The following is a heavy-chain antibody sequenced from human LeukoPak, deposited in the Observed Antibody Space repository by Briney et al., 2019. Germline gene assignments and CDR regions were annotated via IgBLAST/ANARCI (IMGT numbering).Heavy chain of an antibody. CDR2: INPDSGGT. CDR3: TRGGQLWSTYPFWYFDL. Sequence: ASVKVSCKASGYTFTGYYMHWGQQAPGQGLEWMGWINPDSGGTDYAQKFQARVTMTRDTSISTAYMELSVLTSDDTAVYFCTRGGQLWSTYPFWYFDLWGRGTLVTVSS. V-gene: IGHV1-2*02. D-gene: IGHD5-18*01. CDR1: GYTFTGYY. J-gene: IGHJ2*01.